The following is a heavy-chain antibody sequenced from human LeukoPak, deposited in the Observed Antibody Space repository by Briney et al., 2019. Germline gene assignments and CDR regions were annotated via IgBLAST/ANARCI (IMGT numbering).Heavy chain of an antibody. Sequence: ASVKVSCKASGYTFTTYDITWVRQATGQGLEWMGWMNPNSGDTAYAQKFQSRVAMTRDTSISTAYMELSSLRSEDTAVYYCARGLGDYYDTSGYYYAVPAHWGQGTLVTVSS. J-gene: IGHJ4*02. CDR1: GYTFTTYD. CDR3: ARGLGDYYDTSGYYYAVPAH. CDR2: MNPNSGDT. V-gene: IGHV1-8*01. D-gene: IGHD3-22*01.